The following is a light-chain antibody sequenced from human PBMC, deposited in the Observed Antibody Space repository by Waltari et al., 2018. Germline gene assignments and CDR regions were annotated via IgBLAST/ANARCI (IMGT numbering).Light chain of an antibody. J-gene: IGLJ3*02. CDR1: SSDAGNYNL. V-gene: IGLV2-23*01. Sequence: QSALTQPASVSGSPGRAITISCTGTSSDAGNYNLVSWYQQYPGKAPKVMIYDDNRRPSGVSDRFSGSKSGNTASLTISGVQAEDEADYYCCSYAGSYTWVFGGGTKLTVL. CDR3: CSYAGSYTWV. CDR2: DDN.